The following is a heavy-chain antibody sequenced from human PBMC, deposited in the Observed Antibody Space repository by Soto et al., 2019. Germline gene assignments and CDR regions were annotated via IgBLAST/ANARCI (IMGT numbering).Heavy chain of an antibody. CDR2: IYYSGST. Sequence: SETLSLTCTVSGGSISSSSYYWVWIRQPPGKGLEWIGSIYYSGSTYYNPSLKSRVTISVDTSKNQFSLKLSSVTAADTAVYYCARHPSLWELLYFDYWGQGTLVTVSS. D-gene: IGHD1-26*01. J-gene: IGHJ4*02. CDR3: ARHPSLWELLYFDY. V-gene: IGHV4-39*01. CDR1: GGSISSSSYY.